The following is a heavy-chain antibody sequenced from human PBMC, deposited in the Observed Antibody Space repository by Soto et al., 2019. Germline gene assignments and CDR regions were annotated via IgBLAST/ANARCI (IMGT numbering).Heavy chain of an antibody. V-gene: IGHV4-4*07. J-gene: IGHJ6*02. CDR1: GVSISSFY. CDR2: VFMSGST. Sequence: SETLSLTCNVSGVSISSFYWSWIRQPAGKGLEWIGRVFMSGSTNYNPSLKGRITMSVDSSENQVSLKLTSVTAADTGTYYCASVSFHYFGMDVWGQGTTVTVSS. CDR3: ASVSFHYFGMDV.